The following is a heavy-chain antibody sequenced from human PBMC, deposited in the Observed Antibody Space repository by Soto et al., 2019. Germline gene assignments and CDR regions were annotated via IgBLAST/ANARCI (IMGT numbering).Heavy chain of an antibody. CDR1: GDTFTSYY. V-gene: IGHV1-46*01. J-gene: IGHJ5*02. CDR2: INPSGGST. D-gene: IGHD2-15*01. Sequence: GASVKVSCKSSGDTFTSYYMHWVRQAPGQGLEWMGIINPSGGSTSYAQKFQGRVTMTRDTSTSTVYMELSSLRSEDTAVYYCARDRSGIVVVVAATQVPWFDPWGQGTLVTVSS. CDR3: ARDRSGIVVVVAATQVPWFDP.